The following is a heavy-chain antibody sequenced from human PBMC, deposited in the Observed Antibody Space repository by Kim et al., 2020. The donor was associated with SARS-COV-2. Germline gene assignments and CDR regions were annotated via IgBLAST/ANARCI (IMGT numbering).Heavy chain of an antibody. J-gene: IGHJ4*02. D-gene: IGHD3-16*01. CDR3: TRSAGPYDYYFDY. Sequence: YSPSFQGQVTISADKSTPTAYLQWSSLKASDTAMYYCTRSAGPYDYYFDYWGQGTLVAVSS. V-gene: IGHV5-51*01.